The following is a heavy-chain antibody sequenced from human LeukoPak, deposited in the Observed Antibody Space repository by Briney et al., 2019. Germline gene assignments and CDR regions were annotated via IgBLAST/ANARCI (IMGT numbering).Heavy chain of an antibody. CDR1: GGSISSGDYY. J-gene: IGHJ5*02. CDR3: ARGRPLWIFSDWFDP. CDR2: IYYSGST. V-gene: IGHV4-30-4*01. D-gene: IGHD2-2*03. Sequence: SETLSLTCTVSGGSISSGDYYWSWIRQPPGKGLEWIGYIYYSGSTYYKPSLKSRVTISVDTSKNQFSLKLSSVTAADTAVYYCARGRPLWIFSDWFDPWGQGTLVTVSS.